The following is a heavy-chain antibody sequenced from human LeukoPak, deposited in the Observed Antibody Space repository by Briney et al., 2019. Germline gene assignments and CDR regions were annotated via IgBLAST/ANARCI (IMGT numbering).Heavy chain of an antibody. CDR1: GFTFSSYS. CDR3: ARDSVYDGWFDP. J-gene: IGHJ5*02. V-gene: IGHV3-21*01. Sequence: GGSLRLSCAASGFTFSSYSMNWVRQAPGKGLEWVSSISSSSSYIYYADSVKGRFTTSRDNAKNSLYLQMNSLRAEDTAVYYCARDSVYDGWFDPWGQGTLVTVSS. D-gene: IGHD5/OR15-5a*01. CDR2: ISSSSSYI.